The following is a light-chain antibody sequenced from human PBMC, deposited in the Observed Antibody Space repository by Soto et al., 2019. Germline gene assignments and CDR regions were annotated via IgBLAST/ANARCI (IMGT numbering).Light chain of an antibody. J-gene: IGKJ2*01. CDR3: QQYGNSPPPIY. Sequence: LNNSLITLSFSQNEIATLSFRPTQRVGSNYLAWYQHKPGQAPRLLIYDASRRATGIPARFSGSGSGTDFTLTISRLEPEDCAVYYCQQYGNSPPPIYFGPGTMVEI. CDR2: DAS. V-gene: IGKV3-20*01. CDR1: QRVGSNY.